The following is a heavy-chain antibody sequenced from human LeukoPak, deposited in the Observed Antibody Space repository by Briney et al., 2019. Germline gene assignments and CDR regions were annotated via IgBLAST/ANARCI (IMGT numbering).Heavy chain of an antibody. Sequence: KTSETLSLTCTVSGGSISSYYWSWSRQPAGKRLEWIGRIYTSGSTNYNPSLKSRVTMSVGTSKNQFSLKLSSVTAADTAVYYCAREPLDTAHPVNWGQGTLVTVSS. V-gene: IGHV4-4*07. D-gene: IGHD2-2*02. CDR2: IYTSGST. CDR3: AREPLDTAHPVN. CDR1: GGSISSYY. J-gene: IGHJ4*02.